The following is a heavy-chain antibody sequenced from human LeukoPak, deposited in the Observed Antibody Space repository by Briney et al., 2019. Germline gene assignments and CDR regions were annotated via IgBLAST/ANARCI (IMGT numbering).Heavy chain of an antibody. D-gene: IGHD3-10*01. CDR1: GGSFSGYY. CDR3: ARTPSYYYGSGSYRVGISDY. V-gene: IGHV4-34*01. CDR2: INDSGST. Sequence: PSETLSLTCAVYGGSFSGYYWSWIRQPPGKGLEWIGEINDSGSTNYNPSLKSRVTISVDTSKNQFSLKLSSVTAADTAVYYCARTPSYYYGSGSYRVGISDYWGQGTLVTVSS. J-gene: IGHJ4*02.